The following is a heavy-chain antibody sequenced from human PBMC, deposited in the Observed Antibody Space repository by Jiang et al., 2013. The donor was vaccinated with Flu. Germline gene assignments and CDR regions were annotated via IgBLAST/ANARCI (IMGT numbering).Heavy chain of an antibody. Sequence: SGAEVKKPGASVKVSCKASGYTFTGYYMHWVRQAPGQGLEWMGRINPNSGGTNYAQKFQGRVTMTRDTSISTAYMELSRLRSDDTAVYCCARDSLLRYFDWLFPDYWGQGTLVHRLL. J-gene: IGHJ4*02. CDR3: ARDSLLRYFDWLFPDY. CDR1: GYTFTGYY. V-gene: IGHV1-2*06. CDR2: INPNSGGT. D-gene: IGHD3-9*01.